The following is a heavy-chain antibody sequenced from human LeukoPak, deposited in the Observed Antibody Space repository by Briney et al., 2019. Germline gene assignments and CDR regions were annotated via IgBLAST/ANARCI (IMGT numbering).Heavy chain of an antibody. V-gene: IGHV3-49*04. J-gene: IGHJ4*02. D-gene: IGHD3-10*01. Sequence: GGSLRLSCTASGFTFGDYAMSWVRQAPGKRLEWVGFIRSKAYGGTTEYAASVKGTFTISRDDSKSIAYLQMNSLKTEDTAVYYCTRDTYHYASGSYYSDYWGQGALVTVSS. CDR3: TRDTYHYASGSYYSDY. CDR1: GFTFGDYA. CDR2: IRSKAYGGTT.